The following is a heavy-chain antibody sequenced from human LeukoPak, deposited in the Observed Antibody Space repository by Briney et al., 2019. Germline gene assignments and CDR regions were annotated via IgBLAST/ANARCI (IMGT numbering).Heavy chain of an antibody. Sequence: GGSLRLSCAVSGFTFSGFWMSWSRQAPGKGLEWVASINSDGSEGYYADVVKGRFTISRDNAKNSLYLQINSLRAEDTAVYYCARSSYSSSSSVWGQGTMVTVSA. CDR3: ARSSYSSSSSV. V-gene: IGHV3-7*03. CDR1: GFTFSGFW. D-gene: IGHD6-6*01. CDR2: INSDGSEG. J-gene: IGHJ3*01.